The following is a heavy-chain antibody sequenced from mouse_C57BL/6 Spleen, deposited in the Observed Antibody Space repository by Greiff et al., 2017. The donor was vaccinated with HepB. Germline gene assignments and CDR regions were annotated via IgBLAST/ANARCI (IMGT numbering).Heavy chain of an antibody. CDR3: ARGSNRRFAY. D-gene: IGHD1-1*01. J-gene: IGHJ3*01. Sequence: QVQLQQPGAELVKPGASVKLSCKASGYTFTSYWMQWVKQRPGQGLEWIGEIDPSDSYTNYNQKFKGKATLTVDTSSSTAYMQLSSLTSEDSAVYYCARGSNRRFAYWGQGTLVTVSA. CDR1: GYTFTSYW. V-gene: IGHV1-50*01. CDR2: IDPSDSYT.